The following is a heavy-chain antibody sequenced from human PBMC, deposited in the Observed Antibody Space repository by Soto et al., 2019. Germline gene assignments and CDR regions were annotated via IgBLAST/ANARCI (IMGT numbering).Heavy chain of an antibody. CDR2: IYYSGST. D-gene: IGHD7-27*01. Sequence: SETLSLTCTVTGGSISTFLWNWIRQPPGKGLEWIGSIYYSGSTNYNPSLNSRVTISLDTSKTQFSLKLSSVSAADTAVYYCARGPSGDKVDYWGQGTLVTVSS. J-gene: IGHJ4*02. CDR3: ARGPSGDKVDY. V-gene: IGHV4-59*12. CDR1: GGSISTFL.